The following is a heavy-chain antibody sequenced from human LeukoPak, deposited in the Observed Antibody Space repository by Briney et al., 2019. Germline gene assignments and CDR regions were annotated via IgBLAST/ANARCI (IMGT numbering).Heavy chain of an antibody. J-gene: IGHJ4*02. Sequence: SETLSLTCAVSGYSISSGYYLGWIRQPPGKGLEWIGSIYHSGSTYYNPSLKSRVTISVDTSKNQFSLSVTSVTAADTAVYYCARVGCSISSCYRLATYWGQGTLVTVSS. V-gene: IGHV4-38-2*01. CDR2: IYHSGST. CDR3: ARVGCSISSCYRLATY. CDR1: GYSISSGYY. D-gene: IGHD2-2*01.